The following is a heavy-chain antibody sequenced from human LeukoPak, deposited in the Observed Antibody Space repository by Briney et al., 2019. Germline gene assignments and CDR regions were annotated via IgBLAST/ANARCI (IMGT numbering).Heavy chain of an antibody. Sequence: SETLSLTCPVSGGSISSSSYYWGWIRQPPGKGLEWIGSIYYSGSTYYNPSLKSRVTISVDTSKNQFSLKLSSVTAADTAEYYCATSSGYTYIWFDYWGQGTLVTVSS. CDR1: GGSISSSSYY. J-gene: IGHJ4*02. CDR2: IYYSGST. D-gene: IGHD2-2*02. V-gene: IGHV4-39*07. CDR3: ATSSGYTYIWFDY.